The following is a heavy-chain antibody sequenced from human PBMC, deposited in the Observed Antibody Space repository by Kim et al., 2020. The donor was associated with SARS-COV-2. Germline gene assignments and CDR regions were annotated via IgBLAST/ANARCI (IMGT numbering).Heavy chain of an antibody. J-gene: IGHJ2*01. CDR3: ARGRGSGGDWFFDL. CDR2: IDNDGSRT. V-gene: IGHV3-74*01. CDR1: GFTLSNYW. D-gene: IGHD3-16*01. Sequence: GGSLRLSCAASGFTLSNYWMHWVRQPPGKGLLWVARIDNDGSRTNYAASVKGRFTISRDTAKNTLYLQMNTLRADDTAVYYCARGRGSGGDWFFDLWGRGTLVTASS.